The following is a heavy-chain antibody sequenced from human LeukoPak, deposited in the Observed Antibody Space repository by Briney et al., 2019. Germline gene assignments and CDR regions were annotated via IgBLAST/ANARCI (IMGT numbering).Heavy chain of an antibody. CDR3: ARQFALTWFDP. Sequence: SETLSLTCTVSGDSIRTYHWSWIRQPPGKGLEWIGYISDSGRTNYNPSLKSRVSISPDTSKDQLSLRLSSVTAADTAVYYCARQFALTWFDPWGQGTLVTVSS. CDR2: ISDSGRT. V-gene: IGHV4-59*08. CDR1: GDSIRTYH. D-gene: IGHD3-16*01. J-gene: IGHJ5*02.